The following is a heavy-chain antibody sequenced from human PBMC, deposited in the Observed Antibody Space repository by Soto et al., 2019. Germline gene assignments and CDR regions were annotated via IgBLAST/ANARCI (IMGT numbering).Heavy chain of an antibody. CDR1: GFIFNNYA. V-gene: IGHV3-23*01. J-gene: IGHJ4*02. Sequence: EVQLLDSGGGLAQPGGSLRVSCAASGFIFNNYAMNWVRQAPGEGLQWVAGISASGVSTYYADSVKGRFIISRDNSMYTLLLQMNSLRAEDTAIYYCANVPLRPYYFVYLGLGTLVTVSS. CDR2: ISASGVST. CDR3: ANVPLRPYYFVY. D-gene: IGHD4-17*01.